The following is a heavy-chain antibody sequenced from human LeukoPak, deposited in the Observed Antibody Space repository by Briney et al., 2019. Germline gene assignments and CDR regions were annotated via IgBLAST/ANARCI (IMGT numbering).Heavy chain of an antibody. CDR1: GYSFTIYW. CDR2: FYPGDSDT. CDR3: ARLNYYDSRGYYLMGAFDI. V-gene: IGHV5-51*01. J-gene: IGHJ3*02. D-gene: IGHD3-22*01. Sequence: GESLKISCKGYGYSFTIYWIGWVRQMPGKGLEWMGIFYPGDSDTRYSPSFQGQVTISADKSISTAYLQWRSLKASDTAMYYCARLNYYDSRGYYLMGAFDIWGQGTMVTVSS.